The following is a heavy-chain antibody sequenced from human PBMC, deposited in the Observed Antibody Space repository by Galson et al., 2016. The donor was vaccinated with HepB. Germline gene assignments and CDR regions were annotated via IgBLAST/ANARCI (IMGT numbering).Heavy chain of an antibody. CDR3: ARDVGSRSRRDDY. CDR1: GGSISGFY. Sequence: SETLSLTCTVSGGSISGFYWSWIRRPAGKGLEWIGRIYTSGNTNYNPSLKSRVTMSVDTSKNQFSLKLRSVTAADTAVYYCARDVGSRSRRDDYWGQGTLVTVSS. D-gene: IGHD2-15*01. V-gene: IGHV4-4*07. CDR2: IYTSGNT. J-gene: IGHJ4*02.